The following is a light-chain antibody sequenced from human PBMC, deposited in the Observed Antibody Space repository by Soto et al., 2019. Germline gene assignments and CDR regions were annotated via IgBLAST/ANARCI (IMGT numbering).Light chain of an antibody. V-gene: IGKV1-39*01. Sequence: DIPMTQSPSSLSASVGDRVSVTCRASQSISTFLNWYQQRPGEAPKLLIYAASSLQSGVPSRFSGSGSGADFTLTIGSLQPEDFATYYCQQSYTTPRTFCQGTKVEVK. CDR3: QQSYTTPRT. CDR2: AAS. CDR1: QSISTF. J-gene: IGKJ1*01.